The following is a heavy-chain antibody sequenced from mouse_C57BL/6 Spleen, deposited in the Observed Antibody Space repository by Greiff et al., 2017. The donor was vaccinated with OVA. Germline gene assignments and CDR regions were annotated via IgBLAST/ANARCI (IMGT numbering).Heavy chain of an antibody. CDR3: ARQLGGDY. Sequence: LEESGPELVKPGASVKISCKASGYAFSSSWMNWVKQRPGKGLEWIGRIYPGDGDTNYNGKFKGKATLTADKSSRTAYMQLSSLTSEDSAVYFCARQLGGDYWGQGTTLTVSS. D-gene: IGHD4-1*02. CDR1: GYAFSSSW. J-gene: IGHJ2*01. CDR2: IYPGDGDT. V-gene: IGHV1-82*01.